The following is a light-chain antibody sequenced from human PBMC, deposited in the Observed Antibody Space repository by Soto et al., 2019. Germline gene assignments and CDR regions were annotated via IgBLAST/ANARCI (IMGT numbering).Light chain of an antibody. Sequence: QSVLTQPASVSGSPGQSITISCTGSRGDVGGYGLVSWYQQYPGKGPTLIIYEVTNRPSGVSARFSGFKSGDTASLIISGLQAEDEADYYCSSYRRDNTQLFGTGTKSPS. J-gene: IGLJ1*01. CDR2: EVT. CDR3: SSYRRDNTQL. CDR1: RGDVGGYGL. V-gene: IGLV2-14*01.